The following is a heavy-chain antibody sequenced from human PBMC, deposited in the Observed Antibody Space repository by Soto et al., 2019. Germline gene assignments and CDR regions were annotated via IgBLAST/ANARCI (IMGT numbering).Heavy chain of an antibody. D-gene: IGHD3-16*01. J-gene: IGHJ1*01. CDR1: GFTFSSST. V-gene: IGHV3-23*01. CDR3: AKIRGYVLGSTTFQR. CDR2: ISGNADTT. Sequence: EVQLLESGGGLVQPGGSLRLSCAASGFTFSSSTMSWVRQAPGKGLDWVSDISGNADTTYYADSVKGRFTISRDISKNTMYLQLNSLRGEGTAVYYSAKIRGYVLGSTTFQRWGQGPLVPVSS.